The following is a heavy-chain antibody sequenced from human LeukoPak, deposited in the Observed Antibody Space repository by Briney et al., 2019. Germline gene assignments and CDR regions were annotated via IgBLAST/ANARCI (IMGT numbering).Heavy chain of an antibody. CDR3: ARTFDYGGNSFAFDI. J-gene: IGHJ3*02. CDR2: IYSDGSST. Sequence: QPGGSLRLSCAASGFTLITYWMHWVRQAPGKGLVWVSRIYSDGSSTSYADSVKGRSTISRDNAKNTLYLQMNSLRAEDTAVYYCARTFDYGGNSFAFDIWGQGTMVTVSS. D-gene: IGHD4-23*01. V-gene: IGHV3-74*01. CDR1: GFTLITYW.